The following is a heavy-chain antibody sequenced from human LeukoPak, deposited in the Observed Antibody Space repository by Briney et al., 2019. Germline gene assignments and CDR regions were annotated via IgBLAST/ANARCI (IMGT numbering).Heavy chain of an antibody. CDR3: AYSSSSYAFDI. CDR1: GYTFTGYY. V-gene: IGHV1-2*02. J-gene: IGHJ3*02. D-gene: IGHD6-6*01. CDR2: INPNSGGT. Sequence: APVKVSCKASGYTFTGYYMHWGRQAPGQGLEWMGWINPNSGGTNYAQKFQGRVTMTRAPSISTAYMELSRLRSDDAAVYYCAYSSSSYAFDIWGQGTMVTVSS.